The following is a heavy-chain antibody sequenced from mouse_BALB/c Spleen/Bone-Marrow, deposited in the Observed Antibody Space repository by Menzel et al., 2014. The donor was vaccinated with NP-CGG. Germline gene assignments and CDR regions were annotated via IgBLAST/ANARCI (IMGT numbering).Heavy chain of an antibody. Sequence: VQLQQSGPELVKPWASVKMSCKASGYTFTSYVMHWVKQKPGQGLEWIGYINPYNDGTKYNEKLKGKATLTSDKSSSTAYMELSSLTSEDSAVYYCARWGIIYYYGSSPYAMDYWGQGTSVTVSS. CDR1: GYTFTSYV. D-gene: IGHD1-1*01. CDR2: INPYNDGT. CDR3: ARWGIIYYYGSSPYAMDY. J-gene: IGHJ4*01. V-gene: IGHV1-14*01.